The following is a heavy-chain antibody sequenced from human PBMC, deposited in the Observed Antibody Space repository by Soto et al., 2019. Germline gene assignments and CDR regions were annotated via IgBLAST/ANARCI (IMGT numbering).Heavy chain of an antibody. J-gene: IGHJ5*02. CDR1: EYIFTSYW. Sequence: RGESLKISGMGSEYIFTSYWIGWVRQMPGKGLDWMGIVYPHDSETRYSTSFQNHVTNSAHKSISTAYLQSSRLKATDSAMYYCARSRWMETADPIKGHFVSWFDLWGQGTLVTVSS. V-gene: IGHV5-51*01. CDR3: ARSRWMETADPIKGHFVSWFDL. CDR2: VYPHDSET. D-gene: IGHD5-18*01.